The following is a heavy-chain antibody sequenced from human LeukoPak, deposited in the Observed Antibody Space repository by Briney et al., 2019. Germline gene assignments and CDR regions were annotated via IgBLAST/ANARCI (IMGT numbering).Heavy chain of an antibody. CDR1: GGSISSYY. CDR3: AREPYCGGDCSHDAFDI. J-gene: IGHJ3*02. Sequence: SETLSLTCTVSGGSISSYYWSWIRQPPGKGLEWIGYIYYSGSTNYNPSLKSRVTISVDTSKNQFSLKLSSVTAADTAVYYCAREPYCGGDCSHDAFDIWGQGTVVTVSS. D-gene: IGHD2-21*02. V-gene: IGHV4-59*01. CDR2: IYYSGST.